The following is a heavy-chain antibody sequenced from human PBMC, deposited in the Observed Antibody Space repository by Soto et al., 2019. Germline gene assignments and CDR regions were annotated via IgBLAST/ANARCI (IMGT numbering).Heavy chain of an antibody. CDR2: ISWNSDNI. J-gene: IGHJ3*02. Sequence: PVGLLNPSWLAAGGTFEYYAVHWIRQTSGKGLEWVSGISWNSDNIGYADSVKGRFTISRDNVKNSLYLQMNSLRAEDTALYYCAKDLYSNYGDAFDIWGQGPMVTVS. CDR1: GGTFEYYA. CDR3: AKDLYSNYGDAFDI. D-gene: IGHD4-4*01. V-gene: IGHV3-9*01.